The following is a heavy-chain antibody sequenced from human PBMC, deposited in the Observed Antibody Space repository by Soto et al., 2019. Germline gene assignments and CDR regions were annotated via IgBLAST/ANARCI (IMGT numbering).Heavy chain of an antibody. V-gene: IGHV3-7*01. D-gene: IGHD3-3*01. Sequence: EVQLVESGGGLVQPGGSLRLSCAASGFTFSSYWMTWVRQAPGKGLEWVANIKPDGXEKYYVDSVKGRFTVSRDNAKXSXXXXXXXXXXXXXXVXXCXRGVTTGVDAFDMWGQGTMVTVSS. CDR1: GFTFSSYW. CDR3: XRGVTTGVDAFDM. CDR2: IKPDGXEK. J-gene: IGHJ3*02.